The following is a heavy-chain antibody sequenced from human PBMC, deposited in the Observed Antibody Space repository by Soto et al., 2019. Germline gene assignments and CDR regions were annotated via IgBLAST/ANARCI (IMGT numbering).Heavy chain of an antibody. CDR2: MNPDSGNT. CDR3: ARTYHGWFDP. V-gene: IGHV1-8*01. J-gene: IGHJ5*02. Sequence: QVQLVQSGAEVKKPGASVKVSCKASGYTFTTYDINWVRQAPGQGLEWLGWMNPDSGNTGYAQKFQGGVTMTRNTSLSTAYMQLSSLRSEDTAVYYCARTYHGWFDPWGQGTLVTVSS. CDR1: GYTFTTYD. D-gene: IGHD2-2*01.